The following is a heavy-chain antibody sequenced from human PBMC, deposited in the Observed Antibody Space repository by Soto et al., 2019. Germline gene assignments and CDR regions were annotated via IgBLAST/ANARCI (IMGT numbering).Heavy chain of an antibody. CDR1: GYTFSDYY. J-gene: IGHJ6*02. V-gene: IGHV1-2*04. Sequence: GASVKVSCKTYGYTFSDYYIHWVRQAPGQGLEWLGRINPKSGGTSTAQKFQGWVTMTTDTSISTASMELTRLTSDDTAIYYCARGDSTDCSNGVCSFFYNHDMDVWGQGTTVTVSS. CDR3: ARGDSTDCSNGVCSFFYNHDMDV. D-gene: IGHD2-8*01. CDR2: INPKSGGT.